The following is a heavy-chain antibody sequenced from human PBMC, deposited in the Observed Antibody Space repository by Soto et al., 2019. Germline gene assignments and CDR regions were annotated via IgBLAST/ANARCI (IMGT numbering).Heavy chain of an antibody. V-gene: IGHV5-51*01. CDR3: ARHLPYYYDSSGYYPLGYYGMDV. J-gene: IGHJ6*02. CDR2: IYPGDSDT. CDR1: GYSFTSYW. D-gene: IGHD3-22*01. Sequence: HGESLKISCKGSGYSFTSYWIGWVRQMPGKGLEWMGIIYPGDSDTRYSPSFQGQVTISADKSISTAYLQWSSLKASDTAMYYCARHLPYYYDSSGYYPLGYYGMDVWGQGTTVTVSS.